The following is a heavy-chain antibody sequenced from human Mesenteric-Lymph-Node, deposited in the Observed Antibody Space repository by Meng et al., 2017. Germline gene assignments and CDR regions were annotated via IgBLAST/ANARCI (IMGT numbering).Heavy chain of an antibody. J-gene: IGHJ6*02. V-gene: IGHV3-7*01. D-gene: IGHD2-21*02. CDR1: GSTSSSYW. CDR2: IKQDESEK. CDR3: ARVEGDPKIYYYYGMDV. Sequence: GDSPKISCAASGSTSSSYWMSWVRQAPGQGLEWVANIKQDESEKYYVDSAKGRFTISRDNAKNSLYLQMNSLRAEDTAVCYCARVEGDPKIYYYYGMDVWGQGSTVTVSS.